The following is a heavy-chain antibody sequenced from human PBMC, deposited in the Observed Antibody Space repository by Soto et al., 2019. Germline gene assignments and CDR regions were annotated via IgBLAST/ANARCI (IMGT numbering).Heavy chain of an antibody. Sequence: EVQLVGSGRGLVQPGGSLRLSCAASGFTFSTYWMSWVRQAPGKGLEWVANIKQDGSEKSYVDSVKGRFTISRDNAKNSLYLQMSSLRAEDTAVYYCARDTGPNDYWGQGTLVTVSS. CDR1: GFTFSTYW. J-gene: IGHJ4*02. CDR2: IKQDGSEK. V-gene: IGHV3-7*01. CDR3: ARDTGPNDY.